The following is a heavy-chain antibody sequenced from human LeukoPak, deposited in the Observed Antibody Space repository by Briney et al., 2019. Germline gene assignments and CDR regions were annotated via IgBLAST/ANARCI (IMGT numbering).Heavy chain of an antibody. CDR3: ARDRWGAASSRFMDY. J-gene: IGHJ4*02. CDR2: IYYSGST. Sequence: PSETLSLTCTVSGGSISSGGYYWSWIRQHPGKGLKWIGYIYYSGSTYYNPSLKSRVTISVVTSKNQFSLKLSSVTAADTAVYYCARDRWGAASSRFMDYWGQGTLVTVSS. D-gene: IGHD6-13*01. CDR1: GGSISSGGYY. V-gene: IGHV4-31*03.